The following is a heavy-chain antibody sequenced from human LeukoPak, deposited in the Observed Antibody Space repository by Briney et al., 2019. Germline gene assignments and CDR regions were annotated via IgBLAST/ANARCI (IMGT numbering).Heavy chain of an antibody. J-gene: IGHJ4*02. CDR1: EFTFSSYS. CDR2: ITNSGNSK. V-gene: IGHV3-48*01. Sequence: GGSLRLSCAASEFTFSSYSMNWVRQAPGKGLEWVSYITNSGNSKSYADSVKGRFTISRDNSKNTLYLQMNSLRAEDTAVYYCARAPSWYYFDYWGQGTLVTVSS. CDR3: ARAPSWYYFDY. D-gene: IGHD6-13*01.